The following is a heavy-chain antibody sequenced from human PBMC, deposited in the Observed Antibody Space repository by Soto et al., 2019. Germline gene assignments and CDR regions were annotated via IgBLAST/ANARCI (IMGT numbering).Heavy chain of an antibody. CDR3: ARQGSGSEYPQYFYYGMDV. CDR2: INPNSGVA. J-gene: IGHJ6*02. CDR1: GYTFTAYY. Sequence: VELVQSGAEVEKPGAAVRSSCKTSGYTFTAYYIHWVRQAPGQGLEWMGWINPNSGVANYAQKFQGRVTMTRDTSISTVYMELTKMRSEDTTIYYCARQGSGSEYPQYFYYGMDVWGQGTTAAASS. D-gene: IGHD5-12*01. V-gene: IGHV1-2*02.